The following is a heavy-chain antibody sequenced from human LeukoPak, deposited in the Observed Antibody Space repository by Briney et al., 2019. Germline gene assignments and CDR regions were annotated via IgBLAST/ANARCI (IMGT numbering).Heavy chain of an antibody. V-gene: IGHV3-74*01. Sequence: PGGSLRLSCAASGFTFSSYWMHWVRQAPGKGLVWVSRINSDGSSTSYADSVKGRFTISRDNAKNTLYLQMNSLRAEDTAVYYCARHGIAARLLDYWGQGTLVTVSS. CDR2: INSDGSST. J-gene: IGHJ4*02. CDR1: GFTFSSYW. CDR3: ARHGIAARLLDY. D-gene: IGHD6-6*01.